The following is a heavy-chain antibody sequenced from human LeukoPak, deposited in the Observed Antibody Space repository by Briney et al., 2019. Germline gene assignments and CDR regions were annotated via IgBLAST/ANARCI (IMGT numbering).Heavy chain of an antibody. Sequence: SETLSLTCTVSGGSISSSSYYWGWIRQPPGKGLEWIGSIYYSGSPYYNPSLKSRVTISVDTSKNQFSLKLSSVTAADTAVYYCARGVVRGGSYYFDYWGQGTLVTVSS. CDR2: IYYSGSP. V-gene: IGHV4-39*07. CDR3: ARGVVRGGSYYFDY. CDR1: GGSISSSSYY. D-gene: IGHD2-15*01. J-gene: IGHJ4*02.